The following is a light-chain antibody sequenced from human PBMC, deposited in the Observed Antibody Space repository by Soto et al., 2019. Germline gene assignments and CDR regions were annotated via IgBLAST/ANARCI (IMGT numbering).Light chain of an antibody. Sequence: EVVLTQSPGTLSLSPGERATLSCRASQSVSSSYLAWYRQKPGQAPRLLIYGASSRATGIPGRFSGSGSGTDFTLTISRLEPEDFALYYCQQYGSSPLTFGGGTKVEIK. CDR3: QQYGSSPLT. V-gene: IGKV3-20*01. CDR1: QSVSSSY. J-gene: IGKJ4*01. CDR2: GAS.